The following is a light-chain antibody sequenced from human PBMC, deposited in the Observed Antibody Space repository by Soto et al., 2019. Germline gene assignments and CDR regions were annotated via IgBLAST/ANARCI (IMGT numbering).Light chain of an antibody. CDR2: DAS. CDR1: QDISNY. Sequence: DIQMTQSPSSLSASVGDRVTITCQASQDISNYVNWYQQKPGKAPKLLIYDASNLETGVPSRFSGSGSGTEFTLTISSLQPDDFATYYCQQYNSYWTFGQGTKVDIK. V-gene: IGKV1-33*01. J-gene: IGKJ1*01. CDR3: QQYNSYWT.